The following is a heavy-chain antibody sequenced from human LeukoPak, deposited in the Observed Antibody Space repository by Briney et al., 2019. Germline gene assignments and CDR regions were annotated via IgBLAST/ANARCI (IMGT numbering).Heavy chain of an antibody. J-gene: IGHJ4*02. D-gene: IGHD3-22*01. CDR2: ISWNSGSI. CDR3: AKAIGRNYYDSSGYYDY. V-gene: IGHV3-9*03. Sequence: GGSLRLSCAASGFTFDDYAMYWVRQAPGKGLEWVSGISWNSGSIGFADSVKGRFTISRDNAKNSLYLQMNSLRAEDMALYYCAKAIGRNYYDSSGYYDYWGQGTLVTVSS. CDR1: GFTFDDYA.